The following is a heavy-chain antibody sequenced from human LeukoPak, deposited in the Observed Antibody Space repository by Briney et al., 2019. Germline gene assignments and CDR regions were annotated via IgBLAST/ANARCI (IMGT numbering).Heavy chain of an antibody. CDR3: AKDGTRGNRFGKIPHYFDY. CDR2: IMPIFGTA. Sequence: GASVKVSCKASGYTFTSYYMHWVRQAPGQGLEWMGGIMPIFGTANYAQKFQGRVTITADKSTSTAYMELSSLRVDDTAVYYCAKDGTRGNRFGKIPHYFDYWGQGTLVTVSS. V-gene: IGHV1-69*06. J-gene: IGHJ4*02. CDR1: GYTFTSYY. D-gene: IGHD3-10*01.